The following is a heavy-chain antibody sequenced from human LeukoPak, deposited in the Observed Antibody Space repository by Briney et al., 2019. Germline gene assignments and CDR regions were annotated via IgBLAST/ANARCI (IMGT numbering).Heavy chain of an antibody. J-gene: IGHJ4*02. D-gene: IGHD7-27*01. CDR2: VKKDASEK. CDR3: AKDLNWGGR. V-gene: IGHV3-7*03. Sequence: PGGSLRLSCAASGFTFSNNWMTWVRQAPGKGLEWVASVKKDASEKYYVDSVKGRFTISRDNSKNTLYLQMNSLRAEDTAVYYCAKDLNWGGRWGQGTLVTVSS. CDR1: GFTFSNNW.